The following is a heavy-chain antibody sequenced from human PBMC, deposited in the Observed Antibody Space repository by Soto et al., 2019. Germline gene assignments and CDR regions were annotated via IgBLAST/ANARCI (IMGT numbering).Heavy chain of an antibody. D-gene: IGHD6-13*01. V-gene: IGHV1-46*01. J-gene: IGHJ6*02. CDR1: GYTFTSYY. CDR3: ARCPGYSSSWGYYGMDV. Sequence: QVQLVQSGAEVKKPGASVKVSCKASGYTFTSYYMHWVRQAPGQGLEWMGIINPSGGSTRYAQKFQGRVTMTRDTSTSTVYMELSSLRSEDTAVYYCARCPGYSSSWGYYGMDVWGQGTTVTVSS. CDR2: INPSGGST.